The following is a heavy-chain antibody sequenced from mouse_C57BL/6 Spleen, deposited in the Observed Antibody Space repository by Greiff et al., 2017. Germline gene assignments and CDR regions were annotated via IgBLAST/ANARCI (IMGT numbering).Heavy chain of an antibody. V-gene: IGHV3-6*01. J-gene: IGHJ4*01. D-gene: IGHD1-1*02. CDR1: GYSITSGYY. Sequence: EVKLPESGPGLVKPSQSLSLTCSVTGYSITSGYYWNWIRQFPGNKLEWMGYISYDGSNNYNPSLKNRISITRDTSKNQFFLKLNSVTTEDTATYYCARDGGQVLSYAMDYWGQGTSVTVSS. CDR3: ARDGGQVLSYAMDY. CDR2: ISYDGSN.